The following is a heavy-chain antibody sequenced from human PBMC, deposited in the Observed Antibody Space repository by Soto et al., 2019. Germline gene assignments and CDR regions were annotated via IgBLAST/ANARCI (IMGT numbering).Heavy chain of an antibody. D-gene: IGHD5-18*01. Sequence: ASVKVSCKASGYTFTSYYMHWVRQAPGQGLEWMGIISPSGGSTSYAQKFQGRVTMTRDTSTSTVYMELSSLRSEGTAVYYCARDAVDVDTAIVGFDYWGQGTLVTVSS. CDR3: ARDAVDVDTAIVGFDY. V-gene: IGHV1-46*01. CDR1: GYTFTSYY. J-gene: IGHJ4*02. CDR2: ISPSGGST.